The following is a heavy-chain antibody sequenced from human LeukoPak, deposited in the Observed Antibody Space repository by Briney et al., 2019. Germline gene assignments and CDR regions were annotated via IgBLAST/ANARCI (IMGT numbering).Heavy chain of an antibody. D-gene: IGHD6-13*01. CDR3: ARERRTGYSSSWYYYYGMDV. J-gene: IGHJ6*02. CDR2: INHSGST. V-gene: IGHV4-34*01. CDR1: GGSFSGYY. Sequence: SETLSLTCAVYGGSFSGYYWSWIRQPPGKGLEWIGEINHSGSTNYNPSLKSRVTISVGTSKNQFSLKLSSVTAADTAVYYCARERRTGYSSSWYYYYGMDVWGQGTTVTVSS.